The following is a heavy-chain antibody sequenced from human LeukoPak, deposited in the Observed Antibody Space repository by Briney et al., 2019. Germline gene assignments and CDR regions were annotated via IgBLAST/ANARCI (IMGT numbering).Heavy chain of an antibody. CDR2: IIPIFGTA. J-gene: IGHJ5*02. CDR1: GGTFSSHA. Sequence: GASVKVSCKASGGTFSSHAISWVRQAPGQGLEWRGGIIPIFGTANYAQKFQGRVTITADESTSTAYMELSSLRSEDTAVYYCAKGAAAGTYNWFDPWGQGTLVTVSS. CDR3: AKGAAAGTYNWFDP. V-gene: IGHV1-69*01. D-gene: IGHD6-13*01.